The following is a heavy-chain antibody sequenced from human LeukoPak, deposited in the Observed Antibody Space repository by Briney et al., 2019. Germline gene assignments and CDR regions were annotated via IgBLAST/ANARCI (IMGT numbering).Heavy chain of an antibody. V-gene: IGHV3-23*01. CDR1: GFTFSSYA. CDR2: TSGSGIST. J-gene: IGHJ4*02. CDR3: ARGSWLSSGYQLGY. Sequence: PGGSLRLSCAASGFTFSSYAMNWVRQAPGKGLESVSHTSGSGISTYYADSVKGRFTFSRDNSKNTLYLQMNSLRAEDTAVYYCARGSWLSSGYQLGYWGQGTLVTISS. D-gene: IGHD3-22*01.